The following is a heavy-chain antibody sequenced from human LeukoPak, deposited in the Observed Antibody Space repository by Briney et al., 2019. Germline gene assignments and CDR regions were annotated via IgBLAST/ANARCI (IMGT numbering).Heavy chain of an antibody. CDR2: INPNSGGT. V-gene: IGHV1-2*02. Sequence: ASVKVSCKASGSTFTGYYMHWVRQAPGQGVEWMGWINPNSGGTDYAQKFQGRVTMTRDTSLSTAYMELSRLRSDDTAVYYCTRATSVVVPAADHYYYGMDVWGQGTTVTVSS. D-gene: IGHD2-2*01. J-gene: IGHJ6*02. CDR3: TRATSVVVPAADHYYYGMDV. CDR1: GSTFTGYY.